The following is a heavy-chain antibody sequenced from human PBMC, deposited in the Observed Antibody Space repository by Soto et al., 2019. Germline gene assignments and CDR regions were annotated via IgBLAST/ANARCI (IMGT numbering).Heavy chain of an antibody. J-gene: IGHJ4*02. V-gene: IGHV4-59*08. CDR2: IYYSXST. Sequence: PXXTLSLTCTVSSGSISSYYWSWIRQPPGKGLEWIGXIYYSXSTNYNNSLKXXVTISVDXXKNQFSLKMSSVTAADTAVYYCARLYGFSGFDYWGQGTLVTVSS. D-gene: IGHD6-25*01. CDR3: ARLYGFSGFDY. CDR1: SGSISSYY.